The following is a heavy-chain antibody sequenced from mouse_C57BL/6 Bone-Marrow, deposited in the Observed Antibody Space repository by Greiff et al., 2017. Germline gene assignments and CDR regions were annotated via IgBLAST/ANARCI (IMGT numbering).Heavy chain of an antibody. CDR2: ISSGGSYT. D-gene: IGHD3-2*01. Sequence: EVQLVESGGDLVKPGGSLKLSCAASGFTFSSYGMSWVRQTPDKRLEWVATISSGGSYTYYPDSVKGRFTISRDTAKNTLYLQMSSLKSEDTAMYYCARLDSASYFDYWGQGTTLTVSS. CDR3: ARLDSASYFDY. V-gene: IGHV5-6*01. J-gene: IGHJ2*01. CDR1: GFTFSSYG.